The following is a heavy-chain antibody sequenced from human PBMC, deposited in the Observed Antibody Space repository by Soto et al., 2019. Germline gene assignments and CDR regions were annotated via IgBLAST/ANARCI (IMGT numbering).Heavy chain of an antibody. CDR2: IIPILGIA. J-gene: IGHJ5*02. V-gene: IGHV1-69*02. CDR3: ACLGDSSSCQGFDP. Sequence: QVQLVQSGAEVKKPGSSVKVSCKASGGTFSSYTISWVRQAPGQGLEWMGRIIPILGIANYAQKFQGRVTITAEKSTSTPYMELSSLRSEDTAVYYCACLGDSSSCQGFDPWGQGSLVTVSS. D-gene: IGHD6-13*01. CDR1: GGTFSSYT.